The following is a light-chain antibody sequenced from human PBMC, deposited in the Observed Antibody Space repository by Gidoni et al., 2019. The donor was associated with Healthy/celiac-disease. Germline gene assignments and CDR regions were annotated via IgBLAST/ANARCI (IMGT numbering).Light chain of an antibody. Sequence: EIVLTQSPGTLSLSPGERATLSCRASQSVSSSYLAWYQHKPGQAPRLLIYGASSRATGTPDRFSGSGSGTDFTLTISRLEPEDFAVYFCQQYGSSPGTFGQXAKVEIK. J-gene: IGKJ1*01. CDR2: GAS. V-gene: IGKV3-20*01. CDR3: QQYGSSPGT. CDR1: QSVSSSY.